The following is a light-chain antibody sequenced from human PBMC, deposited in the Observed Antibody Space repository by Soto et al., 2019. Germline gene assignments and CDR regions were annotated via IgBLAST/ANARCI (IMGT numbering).Light chain of an antibody. Sequence: EIVMTQSPATLSVSPGERATLSCRASQSISNNLAWYQQQPGQTPRLLIYGASTTATGIPDRFSGSGSGTDFTLTISRLEPEDFAVYYCQQYGSSPPWTFGQGTKVDIK. CDR1: QSISNN. V-gene: IGKV3-20*01. CDR3: QQYGSSPPWT. J-gene: IGKJ1*01. CDR2: GAS.